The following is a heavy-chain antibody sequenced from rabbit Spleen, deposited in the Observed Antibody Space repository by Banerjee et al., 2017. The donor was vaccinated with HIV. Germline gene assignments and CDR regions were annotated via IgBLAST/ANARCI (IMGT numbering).Heavy chain of an antibody. V-gene: IGHV1S47*01. CDR2: IYPVFGIT. CDR1: GIDLMSIA. J-gene: IGHJ4*01. D-gene: IGHD4-2*01. Sequence: QQQLEESGGGLVKPGGTLTLTCKASGIDLMSIAMSWVRQAPGKGLEWIGDIYPVFGITNYANWVKGRFTISSDNAQNTLYLQLNSLTAADTATYFCVRDLGYAGYAAYDYAYFNLWGPGTLVTVS. CDR3: VRDLGYAGYAAYDYAYFNL.